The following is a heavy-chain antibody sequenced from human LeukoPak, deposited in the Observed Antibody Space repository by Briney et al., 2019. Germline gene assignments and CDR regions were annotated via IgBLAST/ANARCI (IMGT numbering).Heavy chain of an antibody. J-gene: IGHJ3*02. V-gene: IGHV3-30*18. CDR3: AKDQGIAVAGTDDAFDI. CDR2: IAYDGSNE. CDR1: GFTFSNYG. Sequence: PGGSLRLSCAASGFTFSNYGMHWVRQAPGKGLEGVAVIAYDGSNEYYAEFVKGRFTISRDNSKNTLYLQMYSLRAEDTAVYFCAKDQGIAVAGTDDAFDIWGQGTRVTVSS. D-gene: IGHD6-19*01.